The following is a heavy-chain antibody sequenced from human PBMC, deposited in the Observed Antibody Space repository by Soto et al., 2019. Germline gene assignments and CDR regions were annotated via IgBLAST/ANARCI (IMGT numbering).Heavy chain of an antibody. V-gene: IGHV4-59*01. CDR2: IYYSGSA. Sequence: SETLSLTCTISGGSISGFYWGWIRQPPGKGLEWIGNIYYSGSANYDPSLRSRVTISLNTSKNQFSLNLNSVTAADTAVYYCARGQTYTSSSKYGMDVWGQGTTVTVSS. J-gene: IGHJ6*02. CDR1: GGSISGFY. D-gene: IGHD6-13*01. CDR3: ARGQTYTSSSKYGMDV.